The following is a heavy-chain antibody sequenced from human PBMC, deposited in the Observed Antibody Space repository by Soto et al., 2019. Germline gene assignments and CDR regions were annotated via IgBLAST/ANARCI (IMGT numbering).Heavy chain of an antibody. CDR3: ARGDSGSGGWPFSYFDY. CDR2: IDPGSGAT. J-gene: IGHJ4*02. V-gene: IGHV1-2*02. CDR1: TYSFSDYY. Sequence: HEHLVQSEAQVQRPGASLKVSCKASTYSFSDYYIHWVRQAPGQGLEWMGWIDPGSGATNYAPNFQGRITLTSDTSINTASMDLTSLTFDDTAVYYCARGDSGSGGWPFSYFDYWGQGTLVIVSS. D-gene: IGHD2-8*02.